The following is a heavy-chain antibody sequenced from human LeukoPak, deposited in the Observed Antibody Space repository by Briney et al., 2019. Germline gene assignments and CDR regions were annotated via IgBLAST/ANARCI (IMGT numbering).Heavy chain of an antibody. CDR2: IIPILGIA. Sequence: ASVKVSCKASGGTFSSYAISWVRQAPGQGLEWMGRIIPILGIANYAQKFQGRVTITADKSTSTAYMELSSLRSEDTAVYYCAREHRAAYSSSWYGYWGQGTLVTVS. J-gene: IGHJ4*02. CDR3: AREHRAAYSSSWYGY. V-gene: IGHV1-69*04. D-gene: IGHD6-13*01. CDR1: GGTFSSYA.